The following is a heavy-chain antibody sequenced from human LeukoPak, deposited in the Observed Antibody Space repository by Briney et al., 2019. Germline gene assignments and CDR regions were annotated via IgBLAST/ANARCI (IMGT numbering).Heavy chain of an antibody. CDR1: GFTFSSYS. Sequence: GGSLRLSCAASGFTFSSYSMNWVRQAPGKGLEWVSYIRSSSRTIYYADSVKGRFTISRDNAKNSLYLQMNSLRAEDTAVYYCARGVYYYDSSGPYGDYWGQGTLVTVSS. V-gene: IGHV3-48*01. CDR2: IRSSSRTI. J-gene: IGHJ4*02. CDR3: ARGVYYYDSSGPYGDY. D-gene: IGHD3-22*01.